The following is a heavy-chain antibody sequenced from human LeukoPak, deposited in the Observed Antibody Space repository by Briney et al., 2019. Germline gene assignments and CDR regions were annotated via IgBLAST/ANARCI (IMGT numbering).Heavy chain of an antibody. D-gene: IGHD3-10*01. CDR1: GFTFSTYA. CDR2: ISGSGGTA. Sequence: GGSLRLSCAASGFTFSTYAMTWVRQAPGKGLEWVSGISGSGGTAYYADSVKGRFTISRDNSKNTLYLQMNSLRADDSAVYYCARGAMVRGLPVSQDYWGQGTLVTVSS. V-gene: IGHV3-23*01. J-gene: IGHJ4*02. CDR3: ARGAMVRGLPVSQDY.